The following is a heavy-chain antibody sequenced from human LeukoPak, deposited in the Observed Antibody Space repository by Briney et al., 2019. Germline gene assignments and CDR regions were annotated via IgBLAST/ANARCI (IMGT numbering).Heavy chain of an antibody. V-gene: IGHV3-15*01. CDR2: IKSKTDGGTR. D-gene: IGHD3/OR15-3a*01. CDR3: TTVSSGDLFWTGSPYDMDV. CDR1: GLTFSNAW. J-gene: IGHJ6*03. Sequence: PGGSLRLSCAASGLTFSNAWMNWVRQAPGKGLEWVGRIKSKTDGGTRDYVAPVKGRFTISRDDSKNTLYLQMNSLKSEDTAVYYCTTVSSGDLFWTGSPYDMDVWGEGTTVTVSS.